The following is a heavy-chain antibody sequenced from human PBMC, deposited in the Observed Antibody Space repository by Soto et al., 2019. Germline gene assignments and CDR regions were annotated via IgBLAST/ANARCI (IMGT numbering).Heavy chain of an antibody. CDR1: GGTFSSYA. Sequence: QVQLVQSGAEVKKPGSSVKVSCKASGGTFSSYAISWVRQAPGQGLEWMGGIIPISGTANYAQKFQGRVTITADESTSTVSMELSSLRSEDTAVYLCARSQGSSTSLEIYYYYYYGMDVWGQGTTVPVSS. CDR2: IIPISGTA. V-gene: IGHV1-69*01. J-gene: IGHJ6*02. CDR3: ARSQGSSTSLEIYYYYYYGMDV. D-gene: IGHD2-2*01.